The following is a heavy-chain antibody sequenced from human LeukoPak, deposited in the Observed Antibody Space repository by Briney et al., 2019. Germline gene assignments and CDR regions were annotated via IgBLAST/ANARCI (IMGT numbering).Heavy chain of an antibody. V-gene: IGHV1-2*06. D-gene: IGHD2-15*01. Sequence: ASVKVSCKASGYTFSGYQVHWLRQAPGQGLEWMGRMNPSSGVTNYAQKFQGRATMTRDTSINTAYLDLSALKSDDTAVYYCASRAASVTLGYWGQGNLVTVSS. CDR3: ASRAASVTLGY. J-gene: IGHJ4*02. CDR2: MNPSSGVT. CDR1: GYTFSGYQ.